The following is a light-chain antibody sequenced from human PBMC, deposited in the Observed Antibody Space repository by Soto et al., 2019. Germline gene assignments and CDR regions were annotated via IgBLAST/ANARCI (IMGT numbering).Light chain of an antibody. Sequence: DIQMTQSPSSLSASVGDRVTITCRASQTINTYLNWYQQKPGKGPNLLIFGSSSLHSGVPSRFSGSGSGPDFTLTISSLQPEDFATYDCQQSYSIPFTFGGGTKIEIK. CDR1: QTINTY. CDR2: GSS. V-gene: IGKV1-39*01. J-gene: IGKJ4*01. CDR3: QQSYSIPFT.